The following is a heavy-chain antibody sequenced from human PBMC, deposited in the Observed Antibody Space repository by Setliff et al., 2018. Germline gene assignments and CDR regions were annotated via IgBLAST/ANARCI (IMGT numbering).Heavy chain of an antibody. J-gene: IGHJ6*03. CDR1: GYTFTDCA. Sequence: ASVKVSCKASGYTFTDCAMHWVRQAPGQRLEWMGWINPGNGNTKYSQKFQGRVTITRDTSASTAYMELSSLRSEDTAVYYCARDKGYDSSGYYFYYYYYMDVWGKGTTVTVS. CDR2: INPGNGNT. D-gene: IGHD3-22*01. CDR3: ARDKGYDSSGYYFYYYYYMDV. V-gene: IGHV1-3*01.